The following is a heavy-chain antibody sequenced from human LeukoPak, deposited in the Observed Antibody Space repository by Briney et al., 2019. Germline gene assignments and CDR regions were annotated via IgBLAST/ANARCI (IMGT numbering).Heavy chain of an antibody. Sequence: GGSLRLSCAASGFTFSSYEMNWVRQAPGKGLEWVSYISSSGSTIYYADSVKGRFTISRDNAKNSLYLQMNSLRAEDTAAYYCARGGYYGDYGFDAFDIWGQGTMVTVSS. V-gene: IGHV3-48*03. CDR1: GFTFSSYE. J-gene: IGHJ3*02. D-gene: IGHD4-17*01. CDR2: ISSSGSTI. CDR3: ARGGYYGDYGFDAFDI.